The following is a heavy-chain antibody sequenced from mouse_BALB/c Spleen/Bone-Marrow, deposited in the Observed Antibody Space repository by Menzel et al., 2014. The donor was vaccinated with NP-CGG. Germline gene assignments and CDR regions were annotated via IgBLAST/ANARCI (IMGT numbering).Heavy chain of an antibody. CDR1: GFDFSRYW. CDR3: ARLGYYGSFAY. Sequence: EVMLVESGGGLVQPGGSLKLSCAASGFDFSRYWMSWVRQAPGKGLEWIGEINPDSNTINYTPSLKDKFIISRDNAKNTLYLQMSKVRSEDIALYYCARLGYYGSFAYWGQGTLVTVSA. J-gene: IGHJ3*01. D-gene: IGHD1-2*01. CDR2: INPDSNTI. V-gene: IGHV4-1*02.